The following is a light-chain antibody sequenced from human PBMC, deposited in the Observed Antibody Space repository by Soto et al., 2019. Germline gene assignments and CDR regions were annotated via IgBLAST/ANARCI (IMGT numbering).Light chain of an antibody. CDR2: AVS. CDR1: SSDVGGYNY. Sequence: QSALTQPASVSGSHGQSITISCTGTSSDVGGYNYVSWYQQHPGKAPKLIIYAVSNRTSGVSNRLSGSKSGNTASLTISGLQDEDEADYYCSSYTSSSTLYVFGTGIKLTVL. J-gene: IGLJ1*01. CDR3: SSYTSSSTLYV. V-gene: IGLV2-14*01.